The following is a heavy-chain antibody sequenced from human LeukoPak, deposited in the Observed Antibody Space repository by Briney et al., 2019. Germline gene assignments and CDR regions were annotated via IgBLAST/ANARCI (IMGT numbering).Heavy chain of an antibody. V-gene: IGHV3-23*01. CDR1: GFTFSSYA. Sequence: GGSLILSCAASGFTFSSYAMSWVRQAPGKGLEWVSAISGSGGSTYYADSVKGRFTISRDNSKNTLHLQMNSLRAEDTAVYYCAKDPSGALGAFDIWGQGTMVTVSS. D-gene: IGHD7-27*01. CDR2: ISGSGGST. CDR3: AKDPSGALGAFDI. J-gene: IGHJ3*02.